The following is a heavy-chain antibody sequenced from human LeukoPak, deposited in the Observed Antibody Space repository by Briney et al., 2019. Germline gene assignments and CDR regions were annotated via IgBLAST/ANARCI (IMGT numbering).Heavy chain of an antibody. CDR2: IYYSGST. D-gene: IGHD3-10*01. J-gene: IGHJ6*03. Sequence: SETLSLTCTVSGGSISSYYWSWIRQPPGRGLEWIRYIYYSGSTNYNPSLKSRVTISVDTSKNQFSLKLSSVTAADTAVYYCARDYRERRLYYYGSGSPYYYYMDVWGKGTTVTVSS. V-gene: IGHV4-59*01. CDR1: GGSISSYY. CDR3: ARDYRERRLYYYGSGSPYYYYMDV.